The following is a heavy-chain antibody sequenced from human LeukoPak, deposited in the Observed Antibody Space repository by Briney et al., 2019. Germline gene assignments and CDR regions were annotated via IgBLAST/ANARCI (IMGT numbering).Heavy chain of an antibody. D-gene: IGHD3-22*01. CDR1: GYTFTSYA. CDR3: ARARRPALLSSGYSDAFDI. CDR2: INTNTGNP. V-gene: IGHV7-4-1*02. J-gene: IGHJ3*02. Sequence: GASVKVSCKASGYTFTSYAMNWVRQAPGQGLEWMGWINTNTGNPTYAQGFTGRFVFSLDTSVSTAYLQISSLKAEDTAVYYCARARRPALLSSGYSDAFDIWGQGTMVTVSS.